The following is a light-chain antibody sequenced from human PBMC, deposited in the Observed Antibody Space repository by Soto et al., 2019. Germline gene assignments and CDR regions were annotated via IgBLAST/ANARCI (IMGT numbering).Light chain of an antibody. CDR2: GAS. CDR1: QSVSTY. CDR3: LQRIDWPMT. J-gene: IGKJ5*01. Sequence: EIVLTQSPATLSLSPGERATLSCRASQSVSTYLAWYQQRPRQAPRLLIYGASNRATGIPVRFSGSGSLSGTDFTLTISSLEAEDFALYYCLQRIDWPMTFGQGTGLEIK. V-gene: IGKV3-11*01.